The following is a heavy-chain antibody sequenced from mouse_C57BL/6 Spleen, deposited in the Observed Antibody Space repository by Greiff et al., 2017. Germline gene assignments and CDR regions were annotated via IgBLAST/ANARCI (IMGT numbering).Heavy chain of an antibody. CDR1: GYTFTSYW. CDR2: IHPNSGST. J-gene: IGHJ1*03. V-gene: IGHV1-64*01. Sequence: VQLQQPWAELVKPGASVKLSCKASGYTFTSYWMHWVKQRPGQGLEWIGMIHPNSGSTNYNEKFKSKATLTVDKSSSTAYMQLSSLTSEDSAVYYCAKVATHWYFDVWGTGTTVTVSS. CDR3: AKVATHWYFDV. D-gene: IGHD1-1*01.